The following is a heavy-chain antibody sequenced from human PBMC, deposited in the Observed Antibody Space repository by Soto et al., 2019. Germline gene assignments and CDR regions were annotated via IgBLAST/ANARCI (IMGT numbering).Heavy chain of an antibody. CDR1: GGSISSSSYY. CDR2: IYYSGST. Sequence: QLQLQESGPGLVKPSETLSLTCTVSGGSISSSSYYWGWIRQPPGKGLEWIGSIYYSGSTYYNPSLKSRVTISVDTSKNQFSLKLSSVTAADTAVYYCARPAGYSSSWYIWYFDLWGRGTLVTVSS. CDR3: ARPAGYSSSWYIWYFDL. J-gene: IGHJ2*01. D-gene: IGHD6-13*01. V-gene: IGHV4-39*01.